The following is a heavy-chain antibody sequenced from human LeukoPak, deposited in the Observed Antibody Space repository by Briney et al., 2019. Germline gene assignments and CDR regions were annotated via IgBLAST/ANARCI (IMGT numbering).Heavy chain of an antibody. D-gene: IGHD2-2*02. CDR3: ARGSRYCSSTSCYSFDY. CDR2: ISAGGGNT. J-gene: IGHJ4*02. V-gene: IGHV3-23*01. Sequence: GGSRRLSCAASGFTFSTDAMTWVRQAPGKGLEWVSLISAGGGNTYHAGSVKGRFTVSRDNSKNTLYLEMNSLRAEDTAVYYCARGSRYCSSTSCYSFDYWGQGTLVTVSS. CDR1: GFTFSTDA.